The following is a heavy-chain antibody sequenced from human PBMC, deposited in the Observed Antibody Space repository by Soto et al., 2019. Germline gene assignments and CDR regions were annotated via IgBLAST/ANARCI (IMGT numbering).Heavy chain of an antibody. V-gene: IGHV3-33*01. CDR3: TRPARVVTTFDY. CDR1: GFTFSDYA. Sequence: QEQLVESGGGVVQPGRSLRLSCAASGFTFSDYAMHWVRQAPGKGLEWVAVIWHDGSNKYYADSVKGRFTISRDNSKNTRYLQMNSLSVEDTAVYYCTRPARVVTTFDYWGQGILVTVSS. CDR2: IWHDGSNK. D-gene: IGHD2-21*02. J-gene: IGHJ4*02.